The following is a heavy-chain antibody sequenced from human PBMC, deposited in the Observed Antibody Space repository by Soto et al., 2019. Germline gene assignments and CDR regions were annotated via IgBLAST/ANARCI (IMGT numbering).Heavy chain of an antibody. CDR2: IWYDGSNK. D-gene: IGHD2-15*01. J-gene: IGHJ4*02. CDR3: ARDPGCSGGSCYLDY. Sequence: GGSLRLSCAASGFTFSSYGMHWVRQAPGKGLEWVAVIWYDGSNKYYADSVKGRFTISRDNSKNTLYLQMNSLRAEDTAVYYCARDPGCSGGSCYLDYWGQGTLVTVSS. V-gene: IGHV3-33*01. CDR1: GFTFSSYG.